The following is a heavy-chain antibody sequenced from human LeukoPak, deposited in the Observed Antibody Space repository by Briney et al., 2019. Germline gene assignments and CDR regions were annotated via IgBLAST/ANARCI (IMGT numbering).Heavy chain of an antibody. CDR2: IVVGSGNT. CDR3: ARVRRGYSGYDTIDY. D-gene: IGHD5-12*01. CDR1: GFTFTSSA. V-gene: IGHV1-58*01. J-gene: IGHJ4*02. Sequence: GASVKVSCKASGFTFTSSAVQWVRQARGQRLEWIGWIVVGSGNTNYAQKFQERVTITRDMSTSTAYMELSSLRSEDTAVYYCARVRRGYSGYDTIDYWGQGTLVTVSS.